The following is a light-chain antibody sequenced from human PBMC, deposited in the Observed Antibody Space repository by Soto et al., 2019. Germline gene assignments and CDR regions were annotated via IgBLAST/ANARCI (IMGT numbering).Light chain of an antibody. CDR2: GAS. CDR1: QSVTSTY. Sequence: EIVLTQSPGSLSLSPGERATLTCTASQSVTSTYLAWYQQKPGQAPRLLIYGASSRATGIPDRFSGSGSGTDFTLTISRVAPEDFAVYYCQQYVGLPITFGQGTRLEIK. CDR3: QQYVGLPIT. J-gene: IGKJ5*01. V-gene: IGKV3-20*01.